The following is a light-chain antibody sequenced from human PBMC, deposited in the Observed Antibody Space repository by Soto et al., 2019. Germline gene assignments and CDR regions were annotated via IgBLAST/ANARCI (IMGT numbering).Light chain of an antibody. CDR2: RDS. CDR1: NIGSKN. Sequence: SYELTQPLSVSVALGQTARITCGGNNIGSKNVHWYQQKPGQAPVLVIYRDSNRPSGIPERFSGSNSGNTATLTINRAQVGDEADYYCGTWDSSLSAVVFGGGTKLTVL. CDR3: GTWDSSLSAVV. J-gene: IGLJ2*01. V-gene: IGLV3-9*01.